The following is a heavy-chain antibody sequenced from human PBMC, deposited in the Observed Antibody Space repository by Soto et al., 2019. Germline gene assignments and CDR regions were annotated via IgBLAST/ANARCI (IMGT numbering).Heavy chain of an antibody. CDR1: GYTFIRYA. V-gene: IGHV1-3*01. Sequence: ASVKVSCKASGYTFIRYAMHWVRQAPGQRLEWMGWINAGNGDTKYSQKFQGRFTITRDTSASTAYMELSSLRSEDTAVYYCARESTLDEWGQGTLVTVSS. CDR3: ARESTLDE. J-gene: IGHJ4*02. CDR2: INAGNGDT.